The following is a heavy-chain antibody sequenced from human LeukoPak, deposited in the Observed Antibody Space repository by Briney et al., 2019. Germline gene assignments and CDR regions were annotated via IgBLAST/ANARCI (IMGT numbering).Heavy chain of an antibody. V-gene: IGHV1-69*13. J-gene: IGHJ3*02. Sequence: SVKVSCKTSGYTFTGYYMHWVRQAPGQGLEWMGGIIPIFGTANYAQKFQGRVTITADESTSTAYMELRSLRSDDTAVYYCAGAYYDILTGYYDAFDIWGQGTMVTVSS. D-gene: IGHD3-9*01. CDR1: GYTFTGYY. CDR3: AGAYYDILTGYYDAFDI. CDR2: IIPIFGTA.